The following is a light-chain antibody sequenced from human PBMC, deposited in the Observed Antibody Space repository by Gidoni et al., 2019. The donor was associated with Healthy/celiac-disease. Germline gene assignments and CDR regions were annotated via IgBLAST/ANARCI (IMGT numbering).Light chain of an antibody. CDR1: NIGSKS. CDR3: QVWDSSSDLYVL. Sequence: SYVLTQPPSVSVAPRQTARITCGGNNIGSKSVHWYQQKPGQAPVLVVYDDSHRPSGIPQRFSGSNSGNTATLTISRVEAGDEADYYCQVWDSSSDLYVLFCGGTKLTVL. J-gene: IGLJ2*01. V-gene: IGLV3-21*02. CDR2: DDS.